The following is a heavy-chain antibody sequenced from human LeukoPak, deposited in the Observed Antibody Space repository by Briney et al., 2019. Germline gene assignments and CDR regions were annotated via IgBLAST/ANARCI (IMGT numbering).Heavy chain of an antibody. CDR3: ARGSGSYSAHDY. CDR2: IKQDGSEK. J-gene: IGHJ4*02. V-gene: IGHV3-7*01. D-gene: IGHD1-26*01. CDR1: GLILNDHA. Sequence: GGSLRLSCVGSGLILNDHAMHWVRQVPGKGLEWVANIKQDGSEKYYVDSVKGRFTISRDNAKNSLYLQMNSLRAEDTAVYYCARGSGSYSAHDYWGQGTLVTVSS.